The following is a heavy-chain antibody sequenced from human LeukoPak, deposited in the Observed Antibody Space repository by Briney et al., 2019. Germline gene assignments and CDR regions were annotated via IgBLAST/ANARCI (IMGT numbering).Heavy chain of an antibody. CDR1: GYSFTSYW. Sequence: GESLKISCKGSGYSFTSYWIGWVRQMPGKGLEWMGIIYPGDSDTRYSPSFQGQVTISADKSISTAHLQWSSLKASDTAMYYCARAEGVLRYFDWLFSLDYWGQGTLVTVSS. CDR2: IYPGDSDT. CDR3: ARAEGVLRYFDWLFSLDY. V-gene: IGHV5-51*01. D-gene: IGHD3-9*01. J-gene: IGHJ4*02.